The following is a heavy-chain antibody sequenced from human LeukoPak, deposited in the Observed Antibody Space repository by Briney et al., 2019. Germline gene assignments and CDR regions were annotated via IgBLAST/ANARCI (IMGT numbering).Heavy chain of an antibody. Sequence: AGGSLRLSCAASGFTFSSYLMHWVRQAPGKRLVWVSRINSDGSSTSYADSVKGRFTISRDNAKNTLYLQMNSLRAEDTAVYYCAREGPPITMVRGVSSYGMDVWGQGTTVTVSS. J-gene: IGHJ6*02. V-gene: IGHV3-74*01. CDR3: AREGPPITMVRGVSSYGMDV. CDR1: GFTFSSYL. D-gene: IGHD3-10*01. CDR2: INSDGSST.